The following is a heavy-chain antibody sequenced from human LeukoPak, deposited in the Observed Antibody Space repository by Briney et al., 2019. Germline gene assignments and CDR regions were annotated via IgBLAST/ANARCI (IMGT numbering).Heavy chain of an antibody. V-gene: IGHV1-2*02. Sequence: GASVKVSCKASGYTFTGYHMHWVRQAPGQGLEWMGWINPDSGGTNYAQKFQGRVTMTRDTSISTAYMELSRLRSDDTAVYYCAREDYSSGPIDYWGQGTLVTVSS. J-gene: IGHJ4*02. CDR1: GYTFTGYH. CDR3: AREDYSSGPIDY. CDR2: INPDSGGT. D-gene: IGHD6-19*01.